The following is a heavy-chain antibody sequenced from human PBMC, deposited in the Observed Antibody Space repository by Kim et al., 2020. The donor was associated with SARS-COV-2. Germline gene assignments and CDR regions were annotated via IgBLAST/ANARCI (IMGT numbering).Heavy chain of an antibody. CDR1: GGSISNYY. Sequence: SETLSLTCTVSGGSISNYYWSWIRQPPGKGLEWIGYIYYSGSTNYNPSLKSRVTISLDTSKNQFSLKLSSVTAADTAVYYCARDRGTVPKDWYFDLWGRGTLVTVSS. D-gene: IGHD4-17*01. V-gene: IGHV4-59*01. J-gene: IGHJ2*01. CDR3: ARDRGTVPKDWYFDL. CDR2: IYYSGST.